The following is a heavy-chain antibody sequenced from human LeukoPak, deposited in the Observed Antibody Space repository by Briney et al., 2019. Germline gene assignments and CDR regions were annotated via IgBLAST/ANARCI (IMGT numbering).Heavy chain of an antibody. CDR3: AREPPTN. J-gene: IGHJ4*02. CDR2: ISSGSSYI. Sequence: GGSLRLSCAVSGFTFSSYSMNWVRQAPGKGLEWVSSISSGSSYIYYADSVKGRFTIPRDNAKNSLYLQMNHLRAEDTAVYYCAREPPTNGGQGTLVTVSS. V-gene: IGHV3-21*01. CDR1: GFTFSSYS. D-gene: IGHD2-2*01.